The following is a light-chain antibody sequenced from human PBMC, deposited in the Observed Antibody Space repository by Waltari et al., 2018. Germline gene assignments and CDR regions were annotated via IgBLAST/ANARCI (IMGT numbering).Light chain of an antibody. CDR3: QQYDTYPWT. CDR2: KAS. CDR1: QSISTW. Sequence: IQMTQSPSTLSASVGDRVTITCRASQSISTWLAWYQQKPGKAPKALIYKASNLQGGVPSRFIGSGSETEFTLTISSLQPDDFAIYYCQQYDTYPWTFGQGTKVDIK. J-gene: IGKJ1*01. V-gene: IGKV1-5*03.